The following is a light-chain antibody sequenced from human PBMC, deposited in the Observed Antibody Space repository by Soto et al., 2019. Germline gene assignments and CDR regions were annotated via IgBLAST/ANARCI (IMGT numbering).Light chain of an antibody. J-gene: IGKJ4*01. Sequence: EVVLTQSPATLSLSPGERATLSCRASQSVYSYLAWYQQKPGQPPRLLISDVSNRVTGIPARFTGSGYGTDFSLTISSLEPEDFAVYYCQHRNDWPFTFGGGTKVEIK. CDR3: QHRNDWPFT. V-gene: IGKV3-11*01. CDR1: QSVYSY. CDR2: DVS.